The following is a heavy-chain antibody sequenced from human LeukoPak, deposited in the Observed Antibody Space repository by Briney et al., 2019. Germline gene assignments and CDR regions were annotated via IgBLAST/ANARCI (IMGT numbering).Heavy chain of an antibody. Sequence: ASVKVSCKASGYTFTGYYMHWVRQAPGQGLEWMGWINPNSGGTNYAQKFQGRVTMTRDTPISTAYMELSRLRSDDTAVYYCARNGEDNWNDVSFDYWGQGTLVTVSS. V-gene: IGHV1-2*02. D-gene: IGHD1-20*01. CDR1: GYTFTGYY. CDR3: ARNGEDNWNDVSFDY. CDR2: INPNSGGT. J-gene: IGHJ4*02.